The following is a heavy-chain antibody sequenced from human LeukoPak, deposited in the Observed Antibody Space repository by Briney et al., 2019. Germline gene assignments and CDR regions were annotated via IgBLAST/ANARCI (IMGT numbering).Heavy chain of an antibody. CDR2: VYYSGSS. CDR1: GGSIGTSSYY. CDR3: ARLSYVRGFDN. J-gene: IGHJ4*02. D-gene: IGHD3-10*02. Sequence: PSETLSLTCTVSGGSIGTSSYYWGWIRQPPGKGLEWIGSVYYSGSSYYKPFLKSRVTISIDTSKNQSSLKVSPVTAADTAVYYCARLSYVRGFDNWGQGTLVTVSS. V-gene: IGHV4-39*01.